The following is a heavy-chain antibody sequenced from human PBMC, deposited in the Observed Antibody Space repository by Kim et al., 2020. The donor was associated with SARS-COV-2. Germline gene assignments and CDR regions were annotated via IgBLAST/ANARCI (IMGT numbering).Heavy chain of an antibody. J-gene: IGHJ6*02. CDR3: ARTHTPPVMVRGVITTNYCYGMDV. V-gene: IGHV4-61*02. Sequence: SETLSLTCTVSGGSISSGSYYWSWIRQPAGKGLEWIGRIYTSGSTNYNSSLKSRVTISVDTSKNQFSLKLSSVTAADTALYYCARTHTPPVMVRGVITTNYCYGMDVWGQGTTVTVSS. CDR1: GGSISSGSYY. CDR2: IYTSGST. D-gene: IGHD3-10*01.